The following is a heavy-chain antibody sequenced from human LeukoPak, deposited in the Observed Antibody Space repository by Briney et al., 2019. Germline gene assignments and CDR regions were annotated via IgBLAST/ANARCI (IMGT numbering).Heavy chain of an antibody. Sequence: GGSLRLSCAASGFTFSSYWVTWVRQAPGKGLEWVANIKEDGSEKYYVDSVKGRFTISRDNAKNSMYLQMNSLRAEDTAVYYCARGGRFWGQGTLVTVSS. J-gene: IGHJ4*02. V-gene: IGHV3-7*03. CDR2: IKEDGSEK. CDR3: ARGGRF. CDR1: GFTFSSYW. D-gene: IGHD3-10*01.